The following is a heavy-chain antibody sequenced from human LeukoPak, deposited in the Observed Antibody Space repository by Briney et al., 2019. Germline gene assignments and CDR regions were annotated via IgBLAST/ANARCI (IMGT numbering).Heavy chain of an antibody. CDR1: GYTFTGYY. CDR3: AREGDSSSSDYGMDV. J-gene: IGHJ6*02. CDR2: INPNSGGT. V-gene: IGHV1-2*06. D-gene: IGHD6-6*01. Sequence: ASVKVSCKASGYTFTGYYMHWVRQAPGQGLEWMGRINPNSGGTNYAQKFQGRVTMTRDTSISTAYMELSRLRSDDTAVYYCAREGDSSSSDYGMDVWGQGTTVTVSS.